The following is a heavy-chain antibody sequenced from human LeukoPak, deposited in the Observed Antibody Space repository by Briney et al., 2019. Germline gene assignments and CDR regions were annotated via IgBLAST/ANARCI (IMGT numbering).Heavy chain of an antibody. CDR2: VSAYNGNT. CDR1: GYTFTSYG. J-gene: IGHJ4*02. V-gene: IGHV1-18*04. Sequence: EASVKVSCKASGYTFTSYGISWVRQAPGQGLEWMGWVSAYNGNTNYAQKLQGRVTMTTDTSTSTAYMELRSLRSDDTAVYYCARDDDILTGYSPDYWGQGTLVPVSS. D-gene: IGHD3-9*01. CDR3: ARDDDILTGYSPDY.